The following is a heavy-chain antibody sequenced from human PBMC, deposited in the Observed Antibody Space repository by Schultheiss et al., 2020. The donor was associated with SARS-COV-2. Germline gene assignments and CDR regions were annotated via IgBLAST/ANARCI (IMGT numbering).Heavy chain of an antibody. V-gene: IGHV3-74*01. CDR1: GFNFSNYW. CDR3: ASWVGNYYYGMDV. D-gene: IGHD2-15*01. J-gene: IGHJ6*02. Sequence: GESLKISCAASGFNFSNYWMHWVRQAPGKGLVWVSRINHDGSGTTYADSVKGRFTIARDNAKNTLSLQMRSLRAEDTAVYYCASWVGNYYYGMDVWGQGTTVTVSS. CDR2: INHDGSGT.